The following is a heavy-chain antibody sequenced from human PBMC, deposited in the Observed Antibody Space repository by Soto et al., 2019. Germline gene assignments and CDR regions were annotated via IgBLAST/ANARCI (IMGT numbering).Heavy chain of an antibody. CDR3: ARASASSXXXXXXXN. Sequence: QVQLQESGPGLVKPSGTLSLTCALSGASIITDNWWSWVRQPPGKEMEWIGEIYHSGNTNFNPSXXXXXTISVDXXXXXXXXXXSSVTXXXXXXXXXARASASSXXXXXXXNWG. J-gene: IGHJ1*01. D-gene: IGHD2-21*02. V-gene: IGHV4-4*02. CDR1: GASIITDNW. CDR2: IYHSGNT.